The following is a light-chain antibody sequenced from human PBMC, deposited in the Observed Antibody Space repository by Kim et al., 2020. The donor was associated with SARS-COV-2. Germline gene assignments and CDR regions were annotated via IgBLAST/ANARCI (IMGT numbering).Light chain of an antibody. V-gene: IGKV1-39*01. CDR3: QKSYSVPLT. CDR2: AAS. J-gene: IGKJ4*01. CDR1: QTISDN. Sequence: DIQMTQSPSSLSASVGDRVTITCRASQTISDNLNWYQVKPGKSPQLLFYAASTFESGVPSRFSGSGFGTQFTLTISGLQPEDFVTYYCQKSYSVPLTFGGGTKV.